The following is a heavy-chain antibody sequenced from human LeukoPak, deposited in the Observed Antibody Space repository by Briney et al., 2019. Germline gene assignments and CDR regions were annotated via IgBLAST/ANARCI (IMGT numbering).Heavy chain of an antibody. V-gene: IGHV3-23*01. D-gene: IGHD2-21*02. Sequence: GGSLRLSCAASGFTFSNYAMSWLRQAPGKGLEWVSAISGSGDKTYYADSVRGRFVISRDNSKSTLYLQMNSLRAEDAAVYYCAKEWIGGRPLVVVAVHWGQGTLVTVSS. J-gene: IGHJ4*02. CDR3: AKEWIGGRPLVVVAVH. CDR2: ISGSGDKT. CDR1: GFTFSNYA.